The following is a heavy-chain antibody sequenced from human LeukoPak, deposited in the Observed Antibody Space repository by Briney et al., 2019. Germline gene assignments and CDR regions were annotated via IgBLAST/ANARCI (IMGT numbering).Heavy chain of an antibody. CDR2: IYWDDDS. V-gene: IGHV2-5*02. CDR3: AHSQVFSYGSFHDAYDI. D-gene: IGHD5-18*01. J-gene: IGHJ3*02. CDR1: GVSLSTSGVG. Sequence: SGPTLVHPTQTLTLTCSLSGVSLSTSGVGVGWIRQPPGKALEWLALIYWDDDSRYSPSLKSRLTIAKDTSKTQVVLTLTNMDSVDTATYYCAHSQVFSYGSFHDAYDIWGLGMLVTVSS.